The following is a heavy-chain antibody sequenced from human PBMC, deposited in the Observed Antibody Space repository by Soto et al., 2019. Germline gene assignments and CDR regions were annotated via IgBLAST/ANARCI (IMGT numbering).Heavy chain of an antibody. CDR3: ARGREVATINRLKDYMDV. Sequence: VSVKVSCKASGYTFTSYYMHWVRQAPGQGLEWMGIINPSGGSTSYAQKFQGRVTMTRDTSTSTVYMELSSLRSEDTAVYYCARGREVATINRLKDYMDVWGKGTTVTVSS. CDR1: GYTFTSYY. D-gene: IGHD5-12*01. V-gene: IGHV1-46*01. CDR2: INPSGGST. J-gene: IGHJ6*03.